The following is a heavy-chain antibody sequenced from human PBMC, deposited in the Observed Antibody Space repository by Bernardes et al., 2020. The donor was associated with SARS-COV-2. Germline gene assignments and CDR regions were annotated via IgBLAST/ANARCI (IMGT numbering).Heavy chain of an antibody. CDR3: VKDQMITFGGVIVPDAFDI. CDR2: IISDGSST. CDR1: GFTFSSYA. V-gene: IGHV3-64D*06. J-gene: IGHJ3*02. Sequence: LRLSCSASGFTFSSYAMHWVRQAPGKGLEYVSAIISDGSSTYYADSVKGRFTVSRDNSKNTLHLQMSSLRVEDTAVYYCVKDQMITFGGVIVPDAFDIWGQGTVVTVSS. D-gene: IGHD3-16*02.